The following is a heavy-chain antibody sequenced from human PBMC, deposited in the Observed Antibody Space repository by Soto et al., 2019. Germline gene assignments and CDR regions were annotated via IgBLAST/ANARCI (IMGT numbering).Heavy chain of an antibody. J-gene: IGHJ6*03. D-gene: IGHD4-17*01. Sequence: QVQLVQSGAEVKQPGASVKVSCKASGYTFTNYGFTWVRQAPGQGLEWLGWISTYNGNTKYAQKVQGRLTMTTDTSTSTANMELTSLRSDDTALYYCARTTVTACYYYMDVWGKGSTVTVSS. CDR1: GYTFTNYG. CDR3: ARTTVTACYYYMDV. CDR2: ISTYNGNT. V-gene: IGHV1-18*01.